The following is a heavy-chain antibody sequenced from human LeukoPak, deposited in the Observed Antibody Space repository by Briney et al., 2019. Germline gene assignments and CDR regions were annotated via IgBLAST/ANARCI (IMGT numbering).Heavy chain of an antibody. V-gene: IGHV4-39*07. D-gene: IGHD3-3*01. CDR3: ARTITIFGALGYFDY. Sequence: SETLSLTCTLSGGSIRSSSYYWGWIRQPPGKGLEWIGEINHSGSTNYNPSLKSRVTISVDTSKNQFSLKLSSVTAADTAVYYCARTITIFGALGYFDYWGQGTLVTVSS. J-gene: IGHJ4*02. CDR1: GGSIRSSSYY. CDR2: INHSGST.